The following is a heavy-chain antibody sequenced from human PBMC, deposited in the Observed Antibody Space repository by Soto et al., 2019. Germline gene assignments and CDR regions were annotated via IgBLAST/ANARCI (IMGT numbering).Heavy chain of an antibody. CDR2: ISYDGSNK. CDR3: AKDVLRFLEWLAFYGMDV. J-gene: IGHJ6*02. CDR1: GFTFSSYG. D-gene: IGHD3-3*01. Sequence: QVQLVESGGGVVQPGRSLRLSCAASGFTFSSYGMHWVRQAPGKGLEWVAVISYDGSNKYYADSVKGRFTIPRDNSKNTLYLQMTSLRAEDTAVYYCAKDVLRFLEWLAFYGMDVWGQGTTVTVSS. V-gene: IGHV3-30*18.